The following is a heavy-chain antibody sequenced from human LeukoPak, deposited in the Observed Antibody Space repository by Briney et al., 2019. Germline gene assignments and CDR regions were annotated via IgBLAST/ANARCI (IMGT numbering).Heavy chain of an antibody. CDR2: IYPGDSDT. CDR3: ARHVSPVRSSSYFDY. CDR1: GYSFTSYW. Sequence: GESLKISCKGSGYSFTSYWIGWVRQMTGKGLDWMGIIYPGDSDTRYSPSFQGQVTISADKSIRTAYLQWSSLKASDTAMYYCARHVSPVRSSSYFDYWGQGTLVTVSS. D-gene: IGHD6-13*01. V-gene: IGHV5-51*01. J-gene: IGHJ4*02.